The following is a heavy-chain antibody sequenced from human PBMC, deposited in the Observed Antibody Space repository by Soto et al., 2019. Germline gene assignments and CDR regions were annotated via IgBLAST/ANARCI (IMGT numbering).Heavy chain of an antibody. V-gene: IGHV3-30*18. D-gene: IGHD3-22*01. CDR1: GFTFKNYG. Sequence: GGSLRLSFAASGFTFKNYGMNWVLQDPGQTLEWGSIISYDGNTQLYADSVRDQFAISRDNSKNTLFLQMNRLRPEDTAVYYCANLPWGYNYYDRSDYRATNTDTFGVCGQGTMVTVSS. J-gene: IGHJ3*01. CDR3: ANLPWGYNYYDRSDYRATNTDTFGV. CDR2: ISYDGNTQ.